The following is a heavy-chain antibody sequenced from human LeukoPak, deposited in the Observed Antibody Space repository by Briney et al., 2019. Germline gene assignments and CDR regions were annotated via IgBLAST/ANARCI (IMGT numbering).Heavy chain of an antibody. D-gene: IGHD6-19*01. CDR3: ARGLEQWLANHDGFDI. V-gene: IGHV1-18*01. Sequence: GASVKVSCKASGYTFTSYGISWVRQAPGQGLEWMGWISAYNGNTNYAQKLQGRVTMTTDTSRSTAYMELRSVRSDDTAVYYCARGLEQWLANHDGFDIWGQGTMVTVSS. J-gene: IGHJ3*02. CDR1: GYTFTSYG. CDR2: ISAYNGNT.